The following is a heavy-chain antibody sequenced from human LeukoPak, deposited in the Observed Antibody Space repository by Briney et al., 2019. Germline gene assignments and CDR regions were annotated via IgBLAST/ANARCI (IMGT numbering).Heavy chain of an antibody. CDR3: AKENSLDTGYYYYGMDV. Sequence: GGSLRLSCAASGFTFSSYAIHWVRQAPGKGLEWVSSISSSSSYIYYADSVKGRFTISRDNSKNTLYLQMNSLRAEDTAVYYCAKENSLDTGYYYYGMDVWGQGTTVTVSS. V-gene: IGHV3-21*01. CDR2: ISSSSSYI. CDR1: GFTFSSYA. J-gene: IGHJ6*02. D-gene: IGHD5-18*01.